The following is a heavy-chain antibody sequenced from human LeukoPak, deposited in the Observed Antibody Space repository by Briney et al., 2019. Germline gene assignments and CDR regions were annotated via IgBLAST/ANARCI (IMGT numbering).Heavy chain of an antibody. D-gene: IGHD2-21*02. Sequence: SVKVSCKASGGTFSSYAISWVRQAPGQGLEWMGRIIPILGIANYAQKFQGRVTITADKSTSTAYMELSSLRSEDTAVYYCARDKAGGGDGTWGYWGQGALVTVSS. CDR2: IIPILGIA. J-gene: IGHJ4*02. CDR1: GGTFSSYA. V-gene: IGHV1-69*04. CDR3: ARDKAGGGDGTWGY.